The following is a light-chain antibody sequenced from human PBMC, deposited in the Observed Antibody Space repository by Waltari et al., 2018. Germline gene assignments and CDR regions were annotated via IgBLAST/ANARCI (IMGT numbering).Light chain of an antibody. J-gene: IGKJ3*01. CDR1: QGISNY. Sequence: DIQMTQSPSSLSASVGDRVTITCRASQGISNYLAWYQQTPGKVPTLLIYAASTLQSGVPSRFRGSGSGTAYTLTISSLQPEDVATYYCQKYDSVPFTFGPGTKVDI. CDR2: AAS. CDR3: QKYDSVPFT. V-gene: IGKV1-27*01.